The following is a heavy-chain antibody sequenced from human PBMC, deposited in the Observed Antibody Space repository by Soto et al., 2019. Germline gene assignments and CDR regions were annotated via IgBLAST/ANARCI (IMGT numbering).Heavy chain of an antibody. Sequence: QPGGSLRLSCAASGFTFSSYWMHWVRQAPGKGLVWVSRINSDGSSTSYADSVKGRFTISRNNAKNTLYLQMNSLRAEDTAVYYCAREACSGGNCFYFGPDYWGQGTLVTVSS. CDR2: INSDGSST. D-gene: IGHD2-15*01. J-gene: IGHJ4*02. CDR3: AREACSGGNCFYFGPDY. CDR1: GFTFSSYW. V-gene: IGHV3-74*01.